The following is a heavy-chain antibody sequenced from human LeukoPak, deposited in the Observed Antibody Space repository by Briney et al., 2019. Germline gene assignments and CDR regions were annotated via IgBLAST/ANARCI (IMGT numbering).Heavy chain of an antibody. V-gene: IGHV4-59*12. CDR3: ARDERYYYDSSGYLGY. D-gene: IGHD3-22*01. J-gene: IGHJ4*02. Sequence: PSETLSLTCTVSGGSISSYYWSWIRQPPGKGLEWIGYIYYSGSTNYNPSLKSRVTISVDTSKNQFSLKLSSVTAADTAVYYCARDERYYYDSSGYLGYWGQGTLVTVSS. CDR2: IYYSGST. CDR1: GGSISSYY.